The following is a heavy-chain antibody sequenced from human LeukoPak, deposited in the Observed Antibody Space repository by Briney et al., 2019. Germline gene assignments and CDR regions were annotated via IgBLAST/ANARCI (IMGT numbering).Heavy chain of an antibody. CDR2: INHSGST. J-gene: IGHJ4*02. V-gene: IGHV4-34*01. CDR3: ARRTSYSSGWYLKFDY. Sequence: SETLSLTCTVSGGSISSYYWSWIRQPPGKGLEWIGEINHSGSTNYNPSLKSRVTISVDTSKNQFSLKLSSVTAADTAVYYCARRTSYSSGWYLKFDYWGQGTLVTVSS. D-gene: IGHD6-19*01. CDR1: GGSISSYY.